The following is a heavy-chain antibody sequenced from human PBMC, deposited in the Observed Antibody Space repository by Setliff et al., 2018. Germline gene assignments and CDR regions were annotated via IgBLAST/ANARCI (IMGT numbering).Heavy chain of an antibody. CDR1: GYTFTSYY. V-gene: IGHV1-46*01. J-gene: IGHJ4*02. Sequence: ASVKVSCKASGYTFTSYYMHWVRQAPGQGLEWMGIIYPSGGSISYAQKFQGRVTMTRDTSTTTVYMELSSLRSDDTAVYYCARDKPDFVVVEAAARLDYWGQGSLVTAPQ. CDR3: ARDKPDFVVVEAAARLDY. D-gene: IGHD2-15*01. CDR2: IYPSGGSI.